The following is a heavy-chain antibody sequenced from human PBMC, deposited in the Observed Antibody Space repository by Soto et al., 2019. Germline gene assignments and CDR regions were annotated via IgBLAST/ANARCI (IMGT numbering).Heavy chain of an antibody. V-gene: IGHV3-7*05. J-gene: IGHJ4*02. D-gene: IGHD2-15*01. Sequence: GGSLRLSCAASGFTVSSYWMSWVRLAPGKGLEWVANIKQDGSEIYYGDSVKGRFSISRDNAKNSVFLQMNSLRAEDTAVYYCARPMGYCSIGSCFPFGSWGQGTLVTVSS. CDR1: GFTVSSYW. CDR3: ARPMGYCSIGSCFPFGS. CDR2: IKQDGSEI.